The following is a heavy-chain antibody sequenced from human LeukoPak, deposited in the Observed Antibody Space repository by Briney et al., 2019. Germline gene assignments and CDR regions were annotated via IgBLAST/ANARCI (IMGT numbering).Heavy chain of an antibody. V-gene: IGHV4-4*02. D-gene: IGHD5-18*01. CDR3: ARASPTWIQLEFDP. J-gene: IGHJ5*02. CDR2: IYHSGSA. Sequence: NPSGTLSLTCAVSGGSSSSSNWWSWIRQPPGKGLEWIGEIYHSGSANYNPSLKSRVTISVDKSKNQFSLKLSSVTAADTAVYYCARASPTWIQLEFDPWGQGTLVTVSS. CDR1: GGSSSSSNW.